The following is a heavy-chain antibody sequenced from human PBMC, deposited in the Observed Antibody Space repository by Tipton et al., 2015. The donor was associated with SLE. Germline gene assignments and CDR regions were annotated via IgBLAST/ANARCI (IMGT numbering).Heavy chain of an antibody. Sequence: SLRLSCAASEFTFSSYAMHWVRQAPGKGLEWVAVISFDGSNKYYADSVKGRFTISRDNSKNTLYLQMNSLRAEDTAVYYCARDPPRTLWFGELNYYYMDVWGKGTTVTVSS. J-gene: IGHJ6*03. CDR1: EFTFSSYA. CDR2: ISFDGSNK. CDR3: ARDPPRTLWFGELNYYYMDV. D-gene: IGHD3-10*01. V-gene: IGHV3-30*04.